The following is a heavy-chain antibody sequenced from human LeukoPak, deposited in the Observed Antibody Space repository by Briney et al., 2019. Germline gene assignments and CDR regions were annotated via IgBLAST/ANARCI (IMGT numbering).Heavy chain of an antibody. CDR2: IYYSGST. D-gene: IGHD1-26*01. V-gene: IGHV4-39*01. CDR1: GGSISSSSYY. J-gene: IGHJ4*02. CDR3: ARRQGSYYEVSFDY. Sequence: SETLSLTCTVSGGSISSSSYYWGWIRQPPGKGLEWIGSIYYSGSTYYNPSLKSRVTISVDTSKNQFSLKLSSVTAADTAVYYCARRQGSYYEVSFDYWGQGTLVTVSS.